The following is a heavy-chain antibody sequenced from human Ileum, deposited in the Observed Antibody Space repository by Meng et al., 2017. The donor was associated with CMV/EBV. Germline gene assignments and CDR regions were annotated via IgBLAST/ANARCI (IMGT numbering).Heavy chain of an antibody. J-gene: IGHJ2*01. D-gene: IGHD1-26*01. Sequence: LSCAASGFTFSSYTMSWVRQAPGKGLEWVSGISGTDGTTHYADSVKGRFTISRDNSKNTLSLQMNSLRDEDTAAYYCARVSGKWYFDLWGRGALVTVSS. CDR1: GFTFSSYT. V-gene: IGHV3-23*01. CDR2: ISGTDGTT. CDR3: ARVSGKWYFDL.